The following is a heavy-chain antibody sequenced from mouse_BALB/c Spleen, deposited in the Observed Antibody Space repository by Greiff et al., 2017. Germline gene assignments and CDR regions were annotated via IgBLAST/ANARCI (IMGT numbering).Heavy chain of an antibody. D-gene: IGHD1-2*01. J-gene: IGHJ4*01. Sequence: QVQLQQSGAELVRPGTSVKVSCKASGYAFTNYLIEWVKQRPGQGLEWIGYINPSSGYTNYNQKFKDKATLTADKSSSTAYMQLSSLTSEDSAVYYCASTATEGLDAMDYWGQGTSVTVSS. CDR2: INPSSGYT. V-gene: IGHV1S26*01. CDR1: GYAFTNYL. CDR3: ASTATEGLDAMDY.